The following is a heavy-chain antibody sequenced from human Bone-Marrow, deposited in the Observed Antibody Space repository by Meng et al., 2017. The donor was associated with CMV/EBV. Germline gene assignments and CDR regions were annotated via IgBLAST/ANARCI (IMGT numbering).Heavy chain of an antibody. Sequence: SVKVSCKASGGTFSSYAISWVRQAPGQGLEWMGGIIPIFGTANYAQKFQGRVTMTRDTSTSTVYMELSSLRSEDTAVYYCARDLVVAAQGDYYYYGMDVWGQGTTVTVSS. V-gene: IGHV1-69*05. CDR2: IIPIFGTA. J-gene: IGHJ6*02. D-gene: IGHD2-15*01. CDR1: GGTFSSYA. CDR3: ARDLVVAAQGDYYYYGMDV.